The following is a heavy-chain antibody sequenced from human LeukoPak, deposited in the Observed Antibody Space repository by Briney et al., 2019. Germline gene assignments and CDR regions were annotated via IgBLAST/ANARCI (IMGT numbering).Heavy chain of an antibody. CDR3: ARARYYYGSGNLDY. CDR2: INHSGST. CDR1: GGSFSGYY. V-gene: IGHV4-34*01. J-gene: IGHJ4*02. D-gene: IGHD3-10*01. Sequence: SETLSLTCAVYGGSFSGYYWSWIRQPPGKGLQGIGEINHSGSTNYNPSLKSRVTISVETSKNQFSLKLSSVTAADTAVYYCARARYYYGSGNLDYWGQGTLVTVSS.